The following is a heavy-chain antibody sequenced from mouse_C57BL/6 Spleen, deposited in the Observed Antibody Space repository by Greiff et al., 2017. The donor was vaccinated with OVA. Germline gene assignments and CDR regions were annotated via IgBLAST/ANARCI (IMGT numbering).Heavy chain of an antibody. V-gene: IGHV5-17*01. CDR2: ISSGSSTI. CDR1: GFTFSDYG. J-gene: IGHJ4*01. D-gene: IGHD2-1*01. Sequence: VQLQQSGGGLVKPGGSLKLSCAASGFTFSDYGMHWVRQAPEKGLEWVAYISSGSSTIYYADTVKGRFTISRDNAKNTLFLQMTSLRSEDTAMYYCATPYGNYVGAMDYWGQGTSVTVSS. CDR3: ATPYGNYVGAMDY.